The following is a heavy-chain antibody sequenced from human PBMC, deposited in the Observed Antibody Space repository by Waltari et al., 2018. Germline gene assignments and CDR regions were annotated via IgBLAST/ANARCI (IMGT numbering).Heavy chain of an antibody. J-gene: IGHJ4*02. D-gene: IGHD5-18*01. Sequence: QVQLLQSGAEVEKPGASVKVSYKVSGYTLTDLSLNWLRHAPGKGLEWMGGFDPEDGETIDAQNVQGRVTMTEDTSTDTAYMELSSLRSEDTAVYYCATGYSYGPRFDYWGQGTLVTVSS. CDR3: ATGYSYGPRFDY. V-gene: IGHV1-24*01. CDR1: GYTLTDLS. CDR2: FDPEDGET.